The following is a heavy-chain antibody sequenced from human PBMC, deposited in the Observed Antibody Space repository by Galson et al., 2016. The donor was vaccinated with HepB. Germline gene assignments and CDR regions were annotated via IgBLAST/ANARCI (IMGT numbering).Heavy chain of an antibody. J-gene: IGHJ4*02. D-gene: IGHD2-2*01. V-gene: IGHV1-18*01. CDR1: GYRFTTFG. Sequence: SVKVSCKASGYRFTTFGVAWVRQAPGQGLEWVAWVNPGNGDTNYGQNFQGRVTVTADTSTNTAFLELRSLRTDDTAVYYCSRDYFPRGPITVIPAARYWGQGTVVTVSS. CDR3: SRDYFPRGPITVIPAARY. CDR2: VNPGNGDT.